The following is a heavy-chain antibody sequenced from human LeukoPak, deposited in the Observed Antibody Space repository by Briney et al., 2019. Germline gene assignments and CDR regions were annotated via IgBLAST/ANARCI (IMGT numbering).Heavy chain of an antibody. Sequence: SETLSLTCTVSGGSISNYYWSWIRQPPGKGLEWIGYIFYSGSTNYNPSLKSRVTISVDTSKNQFSLRPSSVTAADTAVYYCARHLPRTDIGYAFDIWGQGTVVTVSS. D-gene: IGHD2-15*01. CDR2: IFYSGST. CDR3: ARHLPRTDIGYAFDI. V-gene: IGHV4-59*08. CDR1: GGSISNYY. J-gene: IGHJ3*02.